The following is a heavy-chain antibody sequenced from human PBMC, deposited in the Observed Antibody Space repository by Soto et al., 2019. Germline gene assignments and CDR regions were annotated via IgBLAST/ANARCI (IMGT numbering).Heavy chain of an antibody. CDR1: GGSVSSGSYY. D-gene: IGHD5-12*01. V-gene: IGHV4-31*03. J-gene: IGHJ4*02. CDR2: IYYSGST. Sequence: SETLSLTCTVSGGSVSSGSYYWSWIRQHPGKGLEWIGYIYYSGSTYYNPSLKSRVTISVDTSKNQFSLKLSSVTAADTAVYYCAREGARGYSGYEDYWGQGTLVTVSS. CDR3: AREGARGYSGYEDY.